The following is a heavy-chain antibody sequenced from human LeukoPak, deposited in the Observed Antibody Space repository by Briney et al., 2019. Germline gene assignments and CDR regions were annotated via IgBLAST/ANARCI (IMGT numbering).Heavy chain of an antibody. CDR2: MYPGDSDI. V-gene: IGHV5-51*01. CDR3: ARVTNAYFDY. Sequence: PGESLKISCQGSGYSFTTYWIGWVRQMPGKGLEWMGIMYPGDSDIRYSPPFQGQVTISADKSISTAYLQWSSLKASDTAMYYCARVTNAYFDYWGQGTLVTVSS. CDR1: GYSFTTYW. J-gene: IGHJ4*02.